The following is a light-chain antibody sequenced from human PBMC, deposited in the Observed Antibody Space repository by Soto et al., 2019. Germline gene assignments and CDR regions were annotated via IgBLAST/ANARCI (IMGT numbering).Light chain of an antibody. CDR1: QSVSSNY. CDR2: GAS. Sequence: IVLTQSPGTLPLSPGERATLSCRASQSVSSNYLAWYQQRPGQAPRLLIYGASSRATGIPDRFSGSGSGTDFTLTISRLEPEDFAVYYCQQYGRSSRPFSQGTKVVIK. J-gene: IGKJ1*01. V-gene: IGKV3-20*01. CDR3: QQYGRSSRP.